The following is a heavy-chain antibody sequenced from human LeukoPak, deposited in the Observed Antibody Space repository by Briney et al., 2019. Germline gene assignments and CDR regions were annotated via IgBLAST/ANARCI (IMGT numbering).Heavy chain of an antibody. CDR1: GFTFSTFG. CDR3: AKEVRDYAGFDF. V-gene: IGHV3-30*18. D-gene: IGHD4/OR15-4a*01. Sequence: GGSLRLSCAASGFTFSTFGMHWVRQAPGEGLEWVAVTSPDGGLQYCADSVKGRFTVSRDNSQNKLYLQMNSLRPEDTAVYYCAKEVRDYAGFDFRGQGTLVTVSP. J-gene: IGHJ4*02. CDR2: TSPDGGLQ.